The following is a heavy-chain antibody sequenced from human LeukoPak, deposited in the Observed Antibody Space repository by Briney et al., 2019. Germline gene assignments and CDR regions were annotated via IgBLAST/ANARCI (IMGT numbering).Heavy chain of an antibody. Sequence: GGSLRLSCAASGFTFSSYAMSWVRQAPGKRLEWVSAISGSGGSTYYADSVKGRFTISRDNSKNTLYLQMNSLRAEDTAVYYCAKGESHPKYYFDYWGRGTLVTVSS. J-gene: IGHJ4*02. D-gene: IGHD3-10*01. CDR2: ISGSGGST. CDR3: AKGESHPKYYFDY. CDR1: GFTFSSYA. V-gene: IGHV3-23*01.